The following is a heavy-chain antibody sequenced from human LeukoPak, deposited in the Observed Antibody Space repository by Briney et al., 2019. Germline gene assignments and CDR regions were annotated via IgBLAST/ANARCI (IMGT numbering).Heavy chain of an antibody. J-gene: IGHJ3*02. D-gene: IGHD3-22*01. CDR1: GFTFSSYG. CDR3: ARAQDYDSSGYVDGFDI. CDR2: IWYDGSNK. Sequence: QPGRSLRLSCVGSGFTFSSYGMHWVRQAPGKGLEWVAVIWYDGSNKYYADFVKGRFTISRDNSKSTLYLQMISLRAEDTAVYYCARAQDYDSSGYVDGFDIWGQGTMVTVSS. V-gene: IGHV3-33*01.